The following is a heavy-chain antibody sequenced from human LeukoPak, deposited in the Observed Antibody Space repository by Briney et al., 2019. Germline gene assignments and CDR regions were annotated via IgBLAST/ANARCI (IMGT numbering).Heavy chain of an antibody. V-gene: IGHV4-34*01. CDR1: EFTFSDYY. Sequence: GSLRLSCAASEFTFSDYYMSWIRQAPGKGLEWIGEINPSGGTNHNPSLMSRVSMSVDTSKNQISLRVSSVTAADTAVYYCARVGYRYSINDWSRTGLGAYPTKYYYYMDVWGKGTTVTVSS. CDR3: ARVGYRYSINDWSRTGLGAYPTKYYYYMDV. CDR2: INPSGGT. D-gene: IGHD5-18*01. J-gene: IGHJ6*03.